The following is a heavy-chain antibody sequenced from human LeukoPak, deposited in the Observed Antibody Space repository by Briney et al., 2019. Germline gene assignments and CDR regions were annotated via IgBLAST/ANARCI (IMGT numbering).Heavy chain of an antibody. CDR3: ARDYYDSSGYYYFDY. V-gene: IGHV3-48*04. D-gene: IGHD3-22*01. J-gene: IGHJ4*02. CDR1: GFTFITYW. CDR2: ISSSGSTI. Sequence: GGSLRLSCAASGFTFITYWMSWVRQAPGKGLEWVSYISSSGSTIYYADSVKGRFTISRDNAKNSLYLQMNSLRAEDTAVYYCARDYYDSSGYYYFDYWGQGTLVTVSS.